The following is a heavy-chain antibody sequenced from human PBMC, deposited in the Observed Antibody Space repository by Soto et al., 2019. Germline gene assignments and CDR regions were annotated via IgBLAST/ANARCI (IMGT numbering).Heavy chain of an antibody. CDR1: GGTFSTDS. V-gene: IGHV1-69*12. CDR2: IIPMFGTA. Sequence: QVQLVQSGAEVKKPGSSVKVSCKASGGTFSTDSISWVRQAPGQGLEWMGGIIPMFGTANNAQTFQGRVTITADESTSPAYMALSSLRSEDTAVYFCAREIDGYYGMDVWGQGTTVTVAS. J-gene: IGHJ6*02. CDR3: AREIDGYYGMDV.